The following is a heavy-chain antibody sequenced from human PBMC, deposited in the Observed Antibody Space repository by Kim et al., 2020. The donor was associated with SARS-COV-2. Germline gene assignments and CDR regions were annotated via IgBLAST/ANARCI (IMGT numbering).Heavy chain of an antibody. D-gene: IGHD3-10*01. CDR1: GFSVSNNW. J-gene: IGHJ4*02. CDR3: SRDTFGSRDY. V-gene: IGHV3-74*01. CDR2: INEDGSRT. Sequence: LSLTCVGSGFSVSNNWMHWVRQAPGKGLEWVSRINEDGSRTDDADSVKGRFSISKDNAKNTLYLQMNSLRAEDSAVYYCSRDTFGSRDYWGQGILVTVSS.